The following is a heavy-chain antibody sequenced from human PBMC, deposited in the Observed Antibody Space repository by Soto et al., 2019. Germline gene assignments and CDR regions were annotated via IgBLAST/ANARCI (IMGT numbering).Heavy chain of an antibody. V-gene: IGHV3-23*01. CDR2: ISGSGGST. D-gene: IGHD6-19*01. Sequence: EVQLLESGGGLVQPGGSLRLSCAASGFTFSSYAMSWVRQAPGKGLEWVSAISGSGGSTYYADSVKGRFTISRDNSKKTLYLQMNSLRGEDTAVYYCAKDILQLLEWLLLDYWGQGTLVTVSS. CDR3: AKDILQLLEWLLLDY. CDR1: GFTFSSYA. J-gene: IGHJ4*02.